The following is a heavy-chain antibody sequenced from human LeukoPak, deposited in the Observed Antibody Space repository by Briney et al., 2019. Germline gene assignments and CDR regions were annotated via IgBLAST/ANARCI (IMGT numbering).Heavy chain of an antibody. D-gene: IGHD2-2*02. Sequence: PGGSLRLSCAASGFTFSSYAMHWVRQAPGKGLEYVSAISSNGGSTYYANSVKGRFTISRDNSKNTLYLQMGSLRAEDMAVYYCARANIPIVVPAAIMFDYFGQGTLVTVSS. CDR3: ARANIPIVVPAAIMFDY. J-gene: IGHJ4*02. V-gene: IGHV3-64*01. CDR1: GFTFSSYA. CDR2: ISSNGGST.